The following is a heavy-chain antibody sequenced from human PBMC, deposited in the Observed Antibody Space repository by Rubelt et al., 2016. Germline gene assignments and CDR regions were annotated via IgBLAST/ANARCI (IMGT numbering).Heavy chain of an antibody. CDR2: ISSSSSTI. V-gene: IGHV3-48*02. D-gene: IGHD3-22*01. J-gene: IGHJ3*02. Sequence: SMNWVRQAPGKGLEWVSYISSSSSTIYYADSVKGRFTISRDNAKNSLYRQMNSLRDEETAVSYCASTMIHPRDIWGQGTMVTVSS. CDR1: S. CDR3: ASTMIHPRDI.